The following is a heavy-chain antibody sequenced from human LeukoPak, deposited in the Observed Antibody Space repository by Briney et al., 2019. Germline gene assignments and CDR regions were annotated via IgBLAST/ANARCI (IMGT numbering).Heavy chain of an antibody. Sequence: PGGSLRLSCGASGFTFTNAWMNWVRQAPGKGLEWVGRIRSNSDGGTIDYAAPVKGRFTLSRDDSKTTLYLQMNSLQTEDTAVYYCATDFYDSTWGQGTLVTVCS. J-gene: IGHJ5*02. D-gene: IGHD3-22*01. CDR3: ATDFYDST. CDR1: GFTFTNAW. V-gene: IGHV3-15*07. CDR2: IRSNSDGGTI.